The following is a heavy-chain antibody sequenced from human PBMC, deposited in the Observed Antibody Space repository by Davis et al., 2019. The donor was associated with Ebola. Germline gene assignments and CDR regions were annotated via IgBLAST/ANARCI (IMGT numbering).Heavy chain of an antibody. CDR2: INTYSGGT. CDR3: ATVGTSVTAFDH. J-gene: IGHJ4*02. D-gene: IGHD4-17*01. V-gene: IGHV1-2*02. CDR1: GYPFTGYY. Sequence: ASVKVSCKASGYPFTGYYLHWVRQAPGQGLEWMGWINTYSGGTKYAQKFQGRVTMARDTSINRAYMELSRLRSDDTAVYYCATVGTSVTAFDHWGQGTLVTVSS.